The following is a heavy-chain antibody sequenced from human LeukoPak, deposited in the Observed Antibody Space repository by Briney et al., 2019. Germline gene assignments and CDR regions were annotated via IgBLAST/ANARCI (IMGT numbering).Heavy chain of an antibody. CDR1: GYTFPRYY. D-gene: IGHD3-16*01. CDR2: INPSGGST. V-gene: IGHV1-46*01. J-gene: IGHJ4*02. CDR3: ARDGTPEYDHIWGRPQLY. Sequence: GASVKVSCKASGYTFPRYYLHWARQAPGQGLEWMGIINPSGGSTRYAQKFQGRVTMTRDTSTSTVYMELKSLRSEDTAIYYCARDGTPEYDHIWGRPQLYWGQGTLVIVSS.